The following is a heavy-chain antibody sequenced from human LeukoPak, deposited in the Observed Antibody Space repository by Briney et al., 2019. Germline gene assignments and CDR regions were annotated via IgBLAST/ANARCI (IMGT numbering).Heavy chain of an antibody. CDR2: IYSDRST. V-gene: IGHV3-53*01. D-gene: IGHD2-15*01. Sequence: GGSLRLSCTASGFTINNNYMSWVRQAPGKGLEWVSIIYSDRSTYYPESVKGRLTISRDDSKNTLLLQMDSLRVEDTAIYYCARDSAFSSYSNWGQGALVTVSS. CDR3: ARDSAFSSYSN. CDR1: GFTINNNY. J-gene: IGHJ1*01.